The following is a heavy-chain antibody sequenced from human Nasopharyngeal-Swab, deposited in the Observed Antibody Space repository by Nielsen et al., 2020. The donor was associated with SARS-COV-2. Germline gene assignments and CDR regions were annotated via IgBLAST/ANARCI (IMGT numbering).Heavy chain of an antibody. CDR1: GGPISSSSNY. CDR2: IYYSGST. D-gene: IGHD6-13*01. Sequence: SETLTLICPVHGGPISSSSNYWGWVRQHPGKGLEWFGSIYYSGSTYYNPSLKSRVTISVDTSKNQFSLKLSSVTAADTAVYYCARHGETIAAAGAPFDYWGQGTLVTVSS. CDR3: ARHGETIAAAGAPFDY. V-gene: IGHV4-39*01. J-gene: IGHJ4*02.